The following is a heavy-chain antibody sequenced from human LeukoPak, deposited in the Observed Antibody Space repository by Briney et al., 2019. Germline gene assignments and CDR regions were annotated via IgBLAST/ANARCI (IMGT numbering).Heavy chain of an antibody. Sequence: GGSLRLSCAASGFTVSSNYMSWVRQAPGKGLEWVSVLYSGGSTYYADSVKGRFTISRDNSKNTLYLQMNSLRAEDTAVYNCAKNIYDSSGYYFDHWGQGTLVTVSS. J-gene: IGHJ4*02. V-gene: IGHV3-53*01. D-gene: IGHD3-22*01. CDR3: AKNIYDSSGYYFDH. CDR1: GFTVSSNY. CDR2: LYSGGST.